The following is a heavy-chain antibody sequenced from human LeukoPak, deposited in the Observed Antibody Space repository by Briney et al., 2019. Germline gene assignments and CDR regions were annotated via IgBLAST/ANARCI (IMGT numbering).Heavy chain of an antibody. CDR1: GFTFSSYG. CDR3: AKDFLPYYDILTGYSHDAFDI. J-gene: IGHJ3*02. D-gene: IGHD3-9*01. Sequence: PGGSLRLSCAASGFTFSSYGMHWVRQAPGKGLEWVAVIWYDGSNKYYADSVKGRFTISRDNSKNTLYLQMNSLRAEDTAVYYCAKDFLPYYDILTGYSHDAFDIWGQGTMVTVSS. V-gene: IGHV3-30*02. CDR2: IWYDGSNK.